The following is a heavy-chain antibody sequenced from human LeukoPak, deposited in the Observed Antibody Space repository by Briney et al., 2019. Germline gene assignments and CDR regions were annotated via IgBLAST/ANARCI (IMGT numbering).Heavy chain of an antibody. D-gene: IGHD1-26*01. CDR3: ARGPATRVYYFDY. CDR1: GFTFNSYS. V-gene: IGHV3-21*01. CDR2: ISSDGDYI. J-gene: IGHJ4*02. Sequence: PGGSLRLSCAASGFTFNSYSLGWVRQAPGKGLEWVSSISSDGDYIYYANSLKGRFTISRDNVKNSLYLQMNNLRAEDTAVYYCARGPATRVYYFDYWGQGTLVTVSS.